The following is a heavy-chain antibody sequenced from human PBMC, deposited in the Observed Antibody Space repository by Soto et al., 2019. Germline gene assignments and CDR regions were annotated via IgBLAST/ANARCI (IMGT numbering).Heavy chain of an antibody. D-gene: IGHD1-1*01. CDR3: AGRYGYSFDY. CDR1: GGSISSYY. CDR2: IYYSGST. Sequence: QVQLQESGPGLVKPSETLSLTCTVSGGSISSYYWSWIRQPPGKGLEWIGYIYYSGSTNYNPSLKSRGTISVETSKNQLSVQLSSVTAADTAVYYCAGRYGYSFDYWGQGTLVTVST. V-gene: IGHV4-59*08. J-gene: IGHJ4*02.